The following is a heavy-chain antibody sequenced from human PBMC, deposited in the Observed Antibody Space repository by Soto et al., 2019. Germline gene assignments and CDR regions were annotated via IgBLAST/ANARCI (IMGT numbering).Heavy chain of an antibody. CDR1: GLTFSAAG. J-gene: IGHJ4*02. V-gene: IGHV3-30*18. CDR2: IANDGRSE. Sequence: QVQLVESGGGVVQPGRSLRLSCAASGLTFSAAGMHWVRQAPGKGLEWVAFIANDGRSESYADSVKGRFTISRDNSQNRLDLEMNGLRAEDTAVYYCAKDKGRTAIDYWGQGTLVSVSS. CDR3: AKDKGRTAIDY.